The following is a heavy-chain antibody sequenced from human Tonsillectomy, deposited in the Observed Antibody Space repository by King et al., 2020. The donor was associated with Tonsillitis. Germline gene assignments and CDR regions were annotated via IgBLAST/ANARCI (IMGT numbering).Heavy chain of an antibody. Sequence: VQLVESGGGVVQPGRSLRLSCEASGFAFGAFGMHWVRQAPGKGLGWVAGISFDVSDQYYADFVKGRFTISRDNSKQTLFLQMSSLRTEDTAVYYCAKDLVSILGAVDFWGQGTMVTVSS. J-gene: IGHJ3*01. V-gene: IGHV3-30*18. D-gene: IGHD2/OR15-2a*01. CDR1: GFAFGAFG. CDR3: AKDLVSILGAVDF. CDR2: ISFDVSDQ.